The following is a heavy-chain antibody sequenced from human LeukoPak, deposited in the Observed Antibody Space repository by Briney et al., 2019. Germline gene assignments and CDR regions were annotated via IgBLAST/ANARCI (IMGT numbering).Heavy chain of an antibody. Sequence: GGSLRLSCAASGFTFRTYGMHWVRQAPGKGLEWVAVISYDGDPKFYADSVKGRFTISRDNAKNTLYLQMNSLRAEDTAVYYCAREALSIAAPLDYWGQGTLVTVSS. D-gene: IGHD6-6*01. CDR1: GFTFRTYG. J-gene: IGHJ4*02. CDR2: ISYDGDPK. V-gene: IGHV3-30*03. CDR3: AREALSIAAPLDY.